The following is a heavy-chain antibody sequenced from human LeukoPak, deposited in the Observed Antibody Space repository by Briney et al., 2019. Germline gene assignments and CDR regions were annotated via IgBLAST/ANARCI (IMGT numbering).Heavy chain of an antibody. Sequence: GGSLRLSCAASGLIFSNYWMTWVRQAPGKGPEWVANIKEDGSETYYVDSVKGRFTISRDNSKNTLYLQMNSLRAEDTAVYYCAREAAAAGSDYWGQGTLVTVSS. CDR3: AREAAAAGSDY. D-gene: IGHD6-13*01. CDR1: GLIFSNYW. J-gene: IGHJ4*02. V-gene: IGHV3-7*03. CDR2: IKEDGSET.